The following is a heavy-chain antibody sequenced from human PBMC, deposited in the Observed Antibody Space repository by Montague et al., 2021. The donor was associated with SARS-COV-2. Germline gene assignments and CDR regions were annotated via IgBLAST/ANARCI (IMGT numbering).Heavy chain of an antibody. J-gene: IGHJ4*02. CDR3: SRSFFL. CDR1: GFTFRDYY. CDR2: IDQIGDTI. V-gene: IGHV3-11*01. Sequence: SLRLSCAVSGFTFRDYYMTWVRQAPGKGLEWISYIDQIGDTIYYADSVKGRFTVSRDNANNSLYLQMNSLTEEDTAVYFCSRSFFLWGQGTLVTVSS. D-gene: IGHD3-3*01.